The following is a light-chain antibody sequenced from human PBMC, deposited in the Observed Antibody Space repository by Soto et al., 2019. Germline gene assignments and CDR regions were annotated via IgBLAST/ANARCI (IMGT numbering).Light chain of an antibody. V-gene: IGLV1-44*01. CDR2: SDD. Sequence: QAVVTQPPSASGTPGQRVTISCSGSNSNIGSYSVNWYRHLPGTAPKLLVFSDDQRPSGVPDRLSGSKSGPSASLAISGLQAEDEADYYCAAWYDSLNGPVFGGGTKLTVL. J-gene: IGLJ2*01. CDR3: AAWYDSLNGPV. CDR1: NSNIGSYS.